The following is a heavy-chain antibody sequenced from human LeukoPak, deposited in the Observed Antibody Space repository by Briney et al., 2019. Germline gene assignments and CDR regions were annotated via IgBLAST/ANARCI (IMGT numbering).Heavy chain of an antibody. CDR1: GFTFSSYW. Sequence: PGGSLRLSCAASGFTFSSYWMSWVRQAPGKGLEWVANIKEDGSEKYYVDSVKGRFTISRDNAKNSLYLQMNSLRAEDTAVYYRARPPRGGNVGYFQHWGQGTLVTVSS. D-gene: IGHD2-15*01. CDR2: IKEDGSEK. J-gene: IGHJ1*01. V-gene: IGHV3-7*01. CDR3: ARPPRGGNVGYFQH.